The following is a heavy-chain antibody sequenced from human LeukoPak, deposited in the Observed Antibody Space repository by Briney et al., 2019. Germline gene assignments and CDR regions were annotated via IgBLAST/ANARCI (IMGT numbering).Heavy chain of an antibody. J-gene: IGHJ3*02. Sequence: ASVKVSCMTSGYTFNRYAINWVRQAPGQGLEWMGWINTNTGNPTYAQGFTGRFVFSLDTSVSTVYLQISSLKAEDTAVYYCARDLTPRIAVVGGSDWDAFDIWGQGTMVTVSS. D-gene: IGHD6-19*01. CDR3: ARDLTPRIAVVGGSDWDAFDI. CDR1: GYTFNRYA. CDR2: INTNTGNP. V-gene: IGHV7-4-1*02.